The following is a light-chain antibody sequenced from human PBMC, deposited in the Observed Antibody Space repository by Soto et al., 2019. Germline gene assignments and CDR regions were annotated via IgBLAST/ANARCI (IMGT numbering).Light chain of an antibody. CDR3: QHYNSYSEA. CDR1: QSISNW. V-gene: IGKV1-5*01. Sequence: ESQRTQSPSTLPASVGDRVTITCRASQSISNWLAWYQQKPGTAPKVLIYHASNLQSGVPSRFSGSGSGTEFTLTISSLQPDDFATYYCQHYNSYSEAFGQGTKVDIK. CDR2: HAS. J-gene: IGKJ1*01.